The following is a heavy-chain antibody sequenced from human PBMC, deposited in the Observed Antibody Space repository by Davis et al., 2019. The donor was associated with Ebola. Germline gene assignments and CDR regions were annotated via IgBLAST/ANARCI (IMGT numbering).Heavy chain of an antibody. CDR2: IIPIFGTA. Sequence: AASVKVSCKASGGTFSSYAINWVRQAPGQGLEWMGGIIPIFGTANYAQKFQGRVTITADESTSTAYMELSSLRSEDTAVYYCARDLLMVQGVKNWFDPWGQGTLVTVSS. V-gene: IGHV1-69*13. J-gene: IGHJ5*02. CDR1: GGTFSSYA. D-gene: IGHD3-10*01. CDR3: ARDLLMVQGVKNWFDP.